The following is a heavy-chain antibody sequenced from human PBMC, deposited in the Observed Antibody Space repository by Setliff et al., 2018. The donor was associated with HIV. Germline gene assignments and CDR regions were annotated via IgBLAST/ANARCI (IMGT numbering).Heavy chain of an antibody. V-gene: IGHV4-31*03. D-gene: IGHD4-4*01. CDR2: IYYSGST. J-gene: IGHJ6*03. Sequence: ASETLSLTCTVSGDSISNDNYYWSWIRQPPGKGLEWIGYIYYSGSTYYNPSPKSRITISLDASKNQFSLKVSSVAAADTAVYYCATMYSAFFEGYSYYYMDVWGKGTTVTVSS. CDR3: ATMYSAFFEGYSYYYMDV. CDR1: GDSISNDNYY.